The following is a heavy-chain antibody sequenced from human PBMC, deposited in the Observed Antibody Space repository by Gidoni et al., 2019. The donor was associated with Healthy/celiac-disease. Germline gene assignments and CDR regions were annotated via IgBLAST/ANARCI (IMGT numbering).Heavy chain of an antibody. CDR1: GYSFTSYW. CDR2: IDPSDSYT. Sequence: EVQLVQSGAEVKKPGESLRISCKGSGYSFTSYWISWVRQMPGKGLEWMGRIDPSDSYTNYSPSFQGHVTISADKSISTAYLQWSSLKASDTAMYYCARHGVVPAAIARLGGYDWVTFFDYWGQGTLVTVSS. D-gene: IGHD2-2*02. V-gene: IGHV5-10-1*03. J-gene: IGHJ4*02. CDR3: ARHGVVPAAIARLGGYDWVTFFDY.